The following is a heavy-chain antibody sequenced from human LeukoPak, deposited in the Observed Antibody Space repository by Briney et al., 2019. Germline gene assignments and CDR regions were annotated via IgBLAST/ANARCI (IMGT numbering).Heavy chain of an antibody. CDR1: GYTFTNYA. CDR2: INAGKGNT. V-gene: IGHV1-3*01. CDR3: ARDPLTVAGTFFDY. J-gene: IGHJ4*02. D-gene: IGHD2-15*01. Sequence: ASVKVSCKASGYTFTNYAIHWVRQAPGQRLEWMGWINAGKGNTKYSQKFRGRVTITRDTSASTAYMELSSLRSEDTAVYCCARDPLTVAGTFFDYWGQGTLVTVSS.